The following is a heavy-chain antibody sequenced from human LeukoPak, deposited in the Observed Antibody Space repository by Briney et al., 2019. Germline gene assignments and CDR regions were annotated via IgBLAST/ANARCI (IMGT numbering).Heavy chain of an antibody. Sequence: GGSLGFSCAASGFTFSSYSMNWVRQAPGKGLEWVSSISSSSSYIYYADSVKGRFTISRDNAKNSLYLQMNSLRAEDTAVYYCARGWQWLAFDYWGQGTLVTVSS. V-gene: IGHV3-21*01. CDR2: ISSSSSYI. CDR3: ARGWQWLAFDY. J-gene: IGHJ4*02. CDR1: GFTFSSYS. D-gene: IGHD6-19*01.